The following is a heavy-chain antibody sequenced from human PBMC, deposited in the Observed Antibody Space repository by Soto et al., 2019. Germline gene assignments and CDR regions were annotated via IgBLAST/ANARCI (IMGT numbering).Heavy chain of an antibody. CDR3: VRDEPDSCRGGNCFYFDY. J-gene: IGHJ4*02. D-gene: IGHD2-15*01. Sequence: QVHLVQSGAEVKKPGASVKVSCKASGCAFTSYGMSWVRQAPGQGLEWMGWINTYNSDTNSAPRLQGRITMTTDTSTSTAYMELRSLTSDDTAVYYCVRDEPDSCRGGNCFYFDYWGQGTLISVSS. CDR2: INTYNSDT. CDR1: GCAFTSYG. V-gene: IGHV1-18*04.